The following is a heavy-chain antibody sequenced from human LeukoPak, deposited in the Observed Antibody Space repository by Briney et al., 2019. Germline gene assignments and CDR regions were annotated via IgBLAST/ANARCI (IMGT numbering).Heavy chain of an antibody. CDR1: GFSFSSYW. CDR2: IKQDESER. J-gene: IGHJ3*02. CDR3: ARGSRFGVVGRDAFDI. D-gene: IGHD3-3*01. V-gene: IGHV3-7*01. Sequence: GGSLRLSCEGSGFSFSSYWMTWVRQSPGKGPEWVANIKQDESERYTVDSVKGRFTISRDNAKNSLYLQVNSLRAEDTAVYYCARGSRFGVVGRDAFDIWGQGTVVTVSS.